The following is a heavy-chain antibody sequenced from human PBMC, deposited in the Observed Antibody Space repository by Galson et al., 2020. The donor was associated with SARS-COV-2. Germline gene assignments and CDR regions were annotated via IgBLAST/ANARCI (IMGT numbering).Heavy chain of an antibody. CDR2: IHYSGST. V-gene: IGHV4-59*01. CDR1: GGSISSYY. Sequence: SETLSLTCTVSGGSISSYYWSWIRPPPGKGLEWIGYIHYSGSTNYNPSLKSRVTISVDTSKNQFSLKLSSVTAADTAVYYCARGQDSSSWSLYYYYGMDVWGQGTTVTVSS. D-gene: IGHD6-13*01. CDR3: ARGQDSSSWSLYYYYGMDV. J-gene: IGHJ6*02.